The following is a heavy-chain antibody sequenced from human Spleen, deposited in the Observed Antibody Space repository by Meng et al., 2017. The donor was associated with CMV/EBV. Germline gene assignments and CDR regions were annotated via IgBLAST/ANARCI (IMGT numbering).Heavy chain of an antibody. CDR1: GGSISSSSYY. D-gene: IGHD3-3*01. CDR3: ARGIYDFWSGYRPDRFDY. Sequence: SETLSLTCTVSGGSISSSSYYWGWIRQPPGKGLEWIGSIYYSGSTYYNPSLKSRITISVDTSQDQFSLKLSSVTAADTAVYYCARGIYDFWSGYRPDRFDYWGQGTLVTVSS. J-gene: IGHJ4*02. V-gene: IGHV4-39*07. CDR2: IYYSGST.